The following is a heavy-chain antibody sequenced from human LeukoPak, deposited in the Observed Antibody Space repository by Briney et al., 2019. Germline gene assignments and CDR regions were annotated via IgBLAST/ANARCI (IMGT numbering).Heavy chain of an antibody. CDR2: ISSSSSYI. CDR1: GFTFSNAW. Sequence: KPGGSLRLSCAASGFTFSNAWMSWVRQAPGKGLEWVSSISSSSSYIYYADSVKGRFTISRDNAKNSLYLQMNSLRAEDTAVYYCARGGVSDFWSGRPAYWGQGTLVTVSS. V-gene: IGHV3-21*01. D-gene: IGHD3-3*01. J-gene: IGHJ4*02. CDR3: ARGGVSDFWSGRPAY.